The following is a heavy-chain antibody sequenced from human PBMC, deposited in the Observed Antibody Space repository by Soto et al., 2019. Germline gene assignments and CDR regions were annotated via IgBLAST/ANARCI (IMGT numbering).Heavy chain of an antibody. CDR2: TYYRSKWYN. CDR3: ARGGRVGQWVVLGGEFPDAFDI. D-gene: IGHD6-19*01. Sequence: SQTLSLTCAISGDSVSSNSAAWNWIRQSPSRGLEWLGRTYYRSKWYNDYAVSVKSRITINPDTSKDQFSLQLNSVTPEDTAVYYCARGGRVGQWVVLGGEFPDAFDIWGQGTMVTVS. V-gene: IGHV6-1*01. CDR1: GDSVSSNSAA. J-gene: IGHJ3*02.